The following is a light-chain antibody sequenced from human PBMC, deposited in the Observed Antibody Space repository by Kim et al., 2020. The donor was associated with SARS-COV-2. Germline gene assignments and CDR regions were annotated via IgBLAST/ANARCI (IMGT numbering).Light chain of an antibody. Sequence: SVALGQTARITGGVNKIGSKNVHWYQQKPGQAPVLVIYRDSNRPSGIPERFSGSNSGNTATLTISRAQAGDEADYYCQVWDISTVVFGGGTQLTVL. CDR3: QVWDISTVV. CDR1: KIGSKN. CDR2: RDS. J-gene: IGLJ2*01. V-gene: IGLV3-9*01.